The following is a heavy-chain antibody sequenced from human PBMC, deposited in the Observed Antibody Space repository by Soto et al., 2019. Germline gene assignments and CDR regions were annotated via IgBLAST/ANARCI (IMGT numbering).Heavy chain of an antibody. V-gene: IGHV3-23*01. CDR3: AKVPDPYCSSTSCSLDY. D-gene: IGHD2-2*01. CDR1: GFTFSSYA. J-gene: IGHJ4*02. CDR2: ISGSGGST. Sequence: EVQLLESGGGLVQPGGSLRLSCAASGFTFSSYAMSWVRQAPGKGLEWVSAISGSGGSTYYADSVKGRFTISRDNSKNTLYLQMNSLRAEDTAVYYCAKVPDPYCSSTSCSLDYWGQGTLVTVSS.